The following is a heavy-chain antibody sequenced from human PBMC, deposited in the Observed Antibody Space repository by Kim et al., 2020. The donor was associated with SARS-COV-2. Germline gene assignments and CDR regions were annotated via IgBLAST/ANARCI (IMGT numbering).Heavy chain of an antibody. D-gene: IGHD1-26*01. V-gene: IGHV4-39*01. CDR1: GGSISSSSYY. Sequence: SETLSLTCTVSGGSISSSSYYWGWIRQPPGKGLEWIGSMYYSGSTYYNPSLKSRVTISVDTSKNQFSLKLSSVTAADTAVYYCSRFLRGDNWFDPWGQGTLVTVSS. CDR3: SRFLRGDNWFDP. CDR2: MYYSGST. J-gene: IGHJ5*02.